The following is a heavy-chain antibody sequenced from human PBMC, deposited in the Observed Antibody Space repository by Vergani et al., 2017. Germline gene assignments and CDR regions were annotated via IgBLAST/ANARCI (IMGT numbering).Heavy chain of an antibody. Sequence: EVQLVESGGGLVQPGRSLRLSCAASGFTFSSYSMNWVRQAPGKGLEWVSSISSSSSYIYYADSVKGRFTISRDNAKNSLYLQMNSLRAEDTAVYYCAREPEQWLVKYYYGMDVWGQGTTVTVSS. D-gene: IGHD6-19*01. CDR2: ISSSSSYI. J-gene: IGHJ6*02. V-gene: IGHV3-21*01. CDR1: GFTFSSYS. CDR3: AREPEQWLVKYYYGMDV.